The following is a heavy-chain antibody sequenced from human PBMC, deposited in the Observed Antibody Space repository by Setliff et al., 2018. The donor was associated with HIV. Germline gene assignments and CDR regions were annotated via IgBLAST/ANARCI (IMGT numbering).Heavy chain of an antibody. V-gene: IGHV7-4-1*02. D-gene: IGHD3-3*01. J-gene: IGHJ5*02. CDR2: INTNTGNP. CDR3: ARNYYDVWSLSFGGWFDP. Sequence: ASVKVSCKASGYTFTTYAMNWVRQAPGQGPEWMGWINTNTGNPTYAQGFTGRFVFSLDASVSTAYLQISSLKAEDTAVYYCARNYYDVWSLSFGGWFDPWGQGTLVTVSS. CDR1: GYTFTTYA.